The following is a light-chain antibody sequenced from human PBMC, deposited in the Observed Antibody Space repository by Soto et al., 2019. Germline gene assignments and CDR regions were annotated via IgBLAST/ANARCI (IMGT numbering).Light chain of an antibody. V-gene: IGKV1-5*01. CDR3: QQYYSYPRT. CDR2: AAS. Sequence: NKMTQSPSPLSGSIGDRFTITGRASQTISSWLAWYQQKPGKAPKLLIYAASTLQSGVPSRFSGSGSGTDFTLTISCLQSEDFATYYCQQYYSYPRTFGQGTKVDIK. CDR1: QTISSW. J-gene: IGKJ1*01.